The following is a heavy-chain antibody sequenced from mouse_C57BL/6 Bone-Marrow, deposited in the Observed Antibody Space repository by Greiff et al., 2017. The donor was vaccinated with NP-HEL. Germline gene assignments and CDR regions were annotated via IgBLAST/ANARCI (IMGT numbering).Heavy chain of an antibody. CDR1: VYTFTSYW. CDR3: ARGDYDVAWFVY. Sequence: VQLQQPGAALVKPGASVTMSCQASVYTFTSYWLTWVKQRPGQGLEWIGDIYPGSGSTNYNEKFKSKATLTVDTSSSTAYMQLSSLTSEDSAVYYCARGDYDVAWFVYWGQGTLVTVSA. J-gene: IGHJ3*01. V-gene: IGHV1-55*01. CDR2: IYPGSGST. D-gene: IGHD2-4*01.